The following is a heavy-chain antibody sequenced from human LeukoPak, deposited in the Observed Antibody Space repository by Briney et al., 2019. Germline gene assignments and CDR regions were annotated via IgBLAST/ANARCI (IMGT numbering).Heavy chain of an antibody. CDR2: IKQDGSEK. D-gene: IGHD1-26*01. Sequence: GGSLRPSCATSGFSFSTYWMAWVRQAPGKGLEWVASIKQDGSEKYYVDSVKGRFTISRDNAKNSVYLQMNSLRAEDTAVYYCARDPRGEWDLYGMDVWGQGTTVTVSS. CDR1: GFSFSTYW. V-gene: IGHV3-7*01. CDR3: ARDPRGEWDLYGMDV. J-gene: IGHJ6*02.